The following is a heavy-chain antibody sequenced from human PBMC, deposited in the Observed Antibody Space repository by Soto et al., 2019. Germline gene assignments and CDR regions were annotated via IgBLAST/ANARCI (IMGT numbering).Heavy chain of an antibody. CDR1: GYTFTSYG. J-gene: IGHJ4*02. V-gene: IGHV1-18*01. CDR3: ARDRTDGYGPKDS. Sequence: ASVKVSCKASGYTFTSYGMSWVPQAPGQGLEWMGWVSTHNGNTNYAQRLQGRVTMTTDTSTSTAYMEMRSLRSDDTAVYYCARDRTDGYGPKDSWGQGTLVTVSS. D-gene: IGHD5-18*01. CDR2: VSTHNGNT.